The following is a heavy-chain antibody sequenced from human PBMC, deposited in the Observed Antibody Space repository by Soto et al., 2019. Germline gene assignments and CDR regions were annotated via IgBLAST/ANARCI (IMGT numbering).Heavy chain of an antibody. CDR1: GDSMTSSSYY. V-gene: IGHV4-39*01. CDR3: ARHTRNQFDP. CDR2: IYYSERTSYNSGST. Sequence: SETLSLTCTVSGDSMTSSSYYWGWIRQPPGKGLEWIGSIYYSERTSYNSGSTYYSPSLKSRVTISGDTSKSQFSLKLSSVTAADTAVYYCARHTRNQFDPWGQGTLVTISS. J-gene: IGHJ5*02.